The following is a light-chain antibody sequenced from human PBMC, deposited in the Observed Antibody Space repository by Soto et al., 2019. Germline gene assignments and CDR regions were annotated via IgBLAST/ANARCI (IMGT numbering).Light chain of an antibody. V-gene: IGKV1-12*01. CDR3: QQTNSFPLT. CDR2: AAS. CDR1: QGISSL. J-gene: IGKJ4*01. Sequence: DIQMTQSPSFVSASVGDRVTITCRASQGISSLLAWYQHKPGRAPKLLIHAASSLERGVPSRFSGSGSGTDFTLTISSLQPEDFATYYCQQTNSFPLTFGGGPKVDSK.